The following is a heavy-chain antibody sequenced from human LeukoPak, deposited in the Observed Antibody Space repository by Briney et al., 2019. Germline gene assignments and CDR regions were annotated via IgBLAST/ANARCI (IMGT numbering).Heavy chain of an antibody. V-gene: IGHV1-18*01. J-gene: IGHJ4*02. CDR2: ISAYDDKR. Sequence: ASVKVSCKASGYTFTSYGISWARQAPGQGLEWMGWISAYDDKRNSVQRFQDRVTMTTDTSTSTSYLELRNLRSDDTAVYYCARVLVKTRGNYFHDDYWGQGTLVTVSS. D-gene: IGHD2/OR15-2a*01. CDR1: GYTFTSYG. CDR3: ARVLVKTRGNYFHDDY.